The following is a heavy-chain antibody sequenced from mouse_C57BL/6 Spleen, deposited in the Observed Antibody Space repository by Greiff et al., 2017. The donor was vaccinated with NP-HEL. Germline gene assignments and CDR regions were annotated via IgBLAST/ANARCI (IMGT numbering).Heavy chain of an antibody. CDR1: GFTFSDYY. J-gene: IGHJ4*01. Sequence: EVMLVESGGGLVQPGGSLKLSCAASGFTFSDYYMYWVRQTPEKRLEWVAYISNGGGSTYYPDTVKGRFTISRDNAKNTLYLQMSRLKSEDTAMYYCARQGRAMDYWGQGTSVTVSS. CDR3: ARQGRAMDY. V-gene: IGHV5-12*01. CDR2: ISNGGGST.